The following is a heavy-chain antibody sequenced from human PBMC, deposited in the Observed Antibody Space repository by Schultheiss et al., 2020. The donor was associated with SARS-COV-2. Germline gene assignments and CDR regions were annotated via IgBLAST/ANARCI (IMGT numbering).Heavy chain of an antibody. D-gene: IGHD4-17*01. V-gene: IGHV1-46*01. CDR1: GYTFTSYY. CDR3: ARFRGDYGSGDDF. J-gene: IGHJ4*02. Sequence: ASVKVSCKASGYTFTSYYMHWVRQAPGQGLEWMGIINPSGGSTSYAQKFQGRVTITADEFTYTAYMEVHSLLSDDTAVYYCARFRGDYGSGDDFWGQGTLVTVSS. CDR2: INPSGGST.